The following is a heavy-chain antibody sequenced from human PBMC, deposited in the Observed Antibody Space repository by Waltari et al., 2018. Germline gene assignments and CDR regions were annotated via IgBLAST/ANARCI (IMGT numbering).Heavy chain of an antibody. D-gene: IGHD1-26*01. CDR3: ARDGSYGLYFDY. Sequence: EVQLVESGGGLVKPGGSLRLSCAASGFTFSSYSMNWVRQAPGKGLEWVSSSSSSSIYIYYADSVKGRFTISRDNAKNALYLQMNSLRAEDTAVYDCARDGSYGLYFDYWGQGTLVTVSS. CDR1: GFTFSSYS. J-gene: IGHJ4*02. V-gene: IGHV3-21*01. CDR2: SSSSSIYI.